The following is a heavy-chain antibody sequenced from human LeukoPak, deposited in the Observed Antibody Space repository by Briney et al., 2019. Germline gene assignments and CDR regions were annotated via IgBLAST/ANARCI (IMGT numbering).Heavy chain of an antibody. D-gene: IGHD3-9*01. CDR3: ARGARFRDFDWLLHNYYYYYMDV. CDR2: IYYSGST. V-gene: IGHV4-30-4*07. Sequence: PSQTLSLTCAVSGGSISSGGYSWSWIRQPPGKGLEWIGYIYYSGSTYYNPSLKSRVTISVDTSKNQFSLKLSSVTAADTAVYYCARGARFRDFDWLLHNYYYYYMDVWGKGTTVTVSS. J-gene: IGHJ6*03. CDR1: GGSISSGGYS.